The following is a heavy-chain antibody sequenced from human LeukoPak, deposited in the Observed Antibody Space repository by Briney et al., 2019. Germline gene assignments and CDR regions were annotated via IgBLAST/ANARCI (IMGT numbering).Heavy chain of an antibody. CDR2: IIGGAGGT. CDR1: GFSFSSHG. V-gene: IGHV3-23*01. Sequence: GGSLRLSCTASGFSFSSHGMSWVRQAPGKGLEWVSGIIGGAGGTYYADSVKGRFTISRDNSKNTLYLQMNSLRVEDTAIYYCARDTGSGYDYFSYYFDYWGQGTLVTVSS. J-gene: IGHJ4*02. D-gene: IGHD5-12*01. CDR3: ARDTGSGYDYFSYYFDY.